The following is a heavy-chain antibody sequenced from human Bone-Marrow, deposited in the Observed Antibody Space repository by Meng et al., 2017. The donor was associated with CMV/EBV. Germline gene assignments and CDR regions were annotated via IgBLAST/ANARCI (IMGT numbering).Heavy chain of an antibody. Sequence: SVKISCKASGGTFSSSAISWVRQAPGQGLEWMGGIIPIFGTANYAQKFQGRVTITTDESTSTAYMEQRSLRTEDTAVYYCARENCSSTSCYYGMDVWGQGTTVTVSS. D-gene: IGHD2-2*01. CDR1: GGTFSSSA. CDR3: ARENCSSTSCYYGMDV. V-gene: IGHV1-69*05. J-gene: IGHJ6*02. CDR2: IIPIFGTA.